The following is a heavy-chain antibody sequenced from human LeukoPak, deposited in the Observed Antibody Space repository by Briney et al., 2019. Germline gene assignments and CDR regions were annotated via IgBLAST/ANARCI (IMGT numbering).Heavy chain of an antibody. V-gene: IGHV3-30*03. CDR2: ISYDGSNK. CDR3: ARAVSAAAPFWFDP. J-gene: IGHJ5*02. D-gene: IGHD6-13*01. Sequence: GGSLRLSCVASGFTFSSYGMHWVRQAPGKGLEWVAVISYDGSNKYYADSVKGRFTISRDNSKNTLYLQMNSLRAEDTAVYYCARAVSAAAPFWFDPWGQGTLVTVSS. CDR1: GFTFSSYG.